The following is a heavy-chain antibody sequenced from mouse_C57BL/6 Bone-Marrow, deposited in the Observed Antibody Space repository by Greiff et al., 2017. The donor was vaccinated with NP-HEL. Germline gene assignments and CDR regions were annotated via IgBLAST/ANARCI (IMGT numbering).Heavy chain of an antibody. CDR3: ARSLIYDGGGDY. Sequence: QVQLQQPGAELVRPGSSVKLSCKASGYTFTSYWMHWVKQRPIQGLEWIGNIDPSDSETHYNQKFKDKATLTVDKSSSTAYMQLSSLTSEDSAVYYCARSLIYDGGGDYWGQGTSVTVSS. D-gene: IGHD2-3*01. J-gene: IGHJ4*01. CDR1: GYTFTSYW. V-gene: IGHV1-52*01. CDR2: IDPSDSET.